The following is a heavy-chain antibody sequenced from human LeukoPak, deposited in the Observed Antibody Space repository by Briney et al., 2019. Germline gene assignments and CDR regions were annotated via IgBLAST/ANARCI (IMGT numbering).Heavy chain of an antibody. J-gene: IGHJ4*02. CDR3: AREPPIGYCSSTSCYGLSTNLDFDD. CDR2: ISSSSSSI. Sequence: GGSLRLSCAASGFTFSSYSMNWVRQAQGKGLEWVSYISSSSSSIYYADSVMGRFTISRDNAKNSLYLQMNSLRAEDTVVYYCAREPPIGYCSSTSCYGLSTNLDFDDGGQATLVTVS. D-gene: IGHD2-2*01. V-gene: IGHV3-48*01. CDR1: GFTFSSYS.